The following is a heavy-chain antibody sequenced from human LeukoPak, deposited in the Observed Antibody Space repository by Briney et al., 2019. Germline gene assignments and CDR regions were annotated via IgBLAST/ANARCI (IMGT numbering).Heavy chain of an antibody. CDR2: IYYSGST. D-gene: IGHD5-12*01. CDR3: ARMDIGRYFDY. V-gene: IGHV4-39*07. Sequence: GSLRLSCAASGFTFSSYSMNWVRQAPGKGLEWIASIYYSGSTYYNPSLKSRVTISVDTSKNQFSLKLSSVTAADTAVYYCARMDIGRYFDYWGQGTLVSVSS. J-gene: IGHJ4*02. CDR1: GFTFSSYS.